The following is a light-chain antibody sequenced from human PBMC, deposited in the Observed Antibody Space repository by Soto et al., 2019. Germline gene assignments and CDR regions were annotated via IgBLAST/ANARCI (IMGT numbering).Light chain of an antibody. Sequence: EIVLTQSPATVSLSPGERATLSCRASQSISFYLASYQQRPGQAPRLLIYDATNRATGLPGRFRGNGSGTDFILTISTLELEYFSVYYCQQRRDWPSIFGPGTKVQI. CDR3: QQRRDWPSI. CDR1: QSISFY. V-gene: IGKV3-11*01. J-gene: IGKJ1*01. CDR2: DAT.